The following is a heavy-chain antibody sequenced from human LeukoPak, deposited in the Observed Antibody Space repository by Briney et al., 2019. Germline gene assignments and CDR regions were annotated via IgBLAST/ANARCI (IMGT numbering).Heavy chain of an antibody. V-gene: IGHV3-21*01. J-gene: IGHJ4*02. CDR3: ARGDCSGGSCYQA. Sequence: PGGALRISCAAPGFIFSSYSMKWVRPAPGEGVELVSSISSSSSYIYYADSVKGRFTISRDNAKNSLYLQMNSLRAEDTAVYYCARGDCSGGSCYQAWGQGTLVTVSS. CDR2: ISSSSSYI. D-gene: IGHD2-15*01. CDR1: GFIFSSYS.